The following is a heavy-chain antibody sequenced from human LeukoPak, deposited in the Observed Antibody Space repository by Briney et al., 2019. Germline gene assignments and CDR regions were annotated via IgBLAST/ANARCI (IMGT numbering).Heavy chain of an antibody. CDR3: ARVPNYGSGSYYNLYYYYGMDV. Sequence: ASVKVSCKASGYTFTSYYMHWVRQAPGQGLEWMGIINPSGGSTSYAQKFQGRVTMTRDTSTSTVYMELSSLRSEDTAVYYCARVPNYGSGSYYNLYYYYGMDVWGQGTTVTVSS. V-gene: IGHV1-46*01. D-gene: IGHD3-10*01. CDR1: GYTFTSYY. CDR2: INPSGGST. J-gene: IGHJ6*02.